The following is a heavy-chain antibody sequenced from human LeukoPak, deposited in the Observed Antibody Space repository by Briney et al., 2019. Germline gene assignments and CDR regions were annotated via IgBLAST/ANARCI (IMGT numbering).Heavy chain of an antibody. CDR3: GRXTRXXXTVTKPPRSNAFDI. Sequence: SETLSLTCAVYGGSFSGYYWSWIRQPPGKGLEWIGEINHSGSTNYNPSLKSRVTISVDTSKNQFSLKLSSVTAADTAVYYCGRXTRXXXTVTKPPRSNAFDIWGQGTMVTVSS. J-gene: IGHJ3*02. V-gene: IGHV4-34*01. CDR2: INHSGST. CDR1: GGSFSGYY. D-gene: IGHD4-17*01.